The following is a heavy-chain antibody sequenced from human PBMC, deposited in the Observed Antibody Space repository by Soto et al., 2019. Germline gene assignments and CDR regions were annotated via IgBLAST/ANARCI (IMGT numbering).Heavy chain of an antibody. CDR2: IYTGDSDT. J-gene: IGHJ4*02. CDR1: GYSFTSYW. CDR3: ASLDRDFWTSYAFLNY. V-gene: IGHV5-51*01. Sequence: GESLKISCKGSGYSFTSYWIGWVRQMPGKGLEWMGVIYTGDSDTRYSPAFQGQGTISADKSISTAYLQWSSLKASDTAMYYCASLDRDFWTSYAFLNYWGEGTVVTVCS. D-gene: IGHD3-3*01.